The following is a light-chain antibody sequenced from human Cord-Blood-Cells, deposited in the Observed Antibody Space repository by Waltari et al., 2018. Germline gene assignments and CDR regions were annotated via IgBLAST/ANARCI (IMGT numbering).Light chain of an antibody. CDR1: QSVSSSY. J-gene: IGKJ2*01. V-gene: IGKV3-20*01. CDR3: QQYGSYT. Sequence: EIVLTQSPGTLSLSPGERATLSCRASQSVSSSYLAWYQQKPGQAPRLLIYGASSRATGNPDRFSGSGSGTDFTLTISRLEPEDFAVYYCQQYGSYTFGQGTKLEIK. CDR2: GAS.